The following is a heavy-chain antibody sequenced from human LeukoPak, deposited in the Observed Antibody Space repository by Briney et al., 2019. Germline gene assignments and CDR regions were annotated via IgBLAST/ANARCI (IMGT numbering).Heavy chain of an antibody. D-gene: IGHD3-3*01. CDR2: ISSSSSYI. CDR1: GFTFSNYN. J-gene: IGHJ4*02. Sequence: GGSLRLSCAASGFTFSNYNMNWVRQAPGKGLEWVSSISSSSSYIYYADSVKGRFTISRDNSKNTLYLQMNSLRAEDTAVYYCAKDPITIFGVVPRYFDYWGQGTLVTVSS. CDR3: AKDPITIFGVVPRYFDY. V-gene: IGHV3-21*04.